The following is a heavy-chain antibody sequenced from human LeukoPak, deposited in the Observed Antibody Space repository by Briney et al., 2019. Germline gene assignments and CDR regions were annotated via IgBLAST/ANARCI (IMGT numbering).Heavy chain of an antibody. CDR2: IKQDGSEK. D-gene: IGHD3-9*01. Sequence: GGSLRLSCAASGFTFSSYWMSWVRQAPGKGLEWVANIKQDGSEKYYVDSVKGRFTISRDNAKNSLYLQMNSLRAEDTAVYYCARDPDILTGYYHHFDYWGQGTLVTVSS. J-gene: IGHJ4*02. CDR1: GFTFSSYW. V-gene: IGHV3-7*01. CDR3: ARDPDILTGYYHHFDY.